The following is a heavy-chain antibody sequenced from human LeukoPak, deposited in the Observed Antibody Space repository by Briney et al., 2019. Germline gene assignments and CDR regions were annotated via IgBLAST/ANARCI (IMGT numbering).Heavy chain of an antibody. J-gene: IGHJ4*02. V-gene: IGHV1-69*05. Sequence: SVKVSCKASGGTFSSYAISWVRQAPGQGLEWMGRVIPIFGTANYAQKFQGRVTITTDESTSTAYMELSSLRSEDTAVYYCAVGALSYGLEGQSDWGQGTLVTVSS. CDR2: VIPIFGTA. CDR3: AVGALSYGLEGQSD. D-gene: IGHD5-18*01. CDR1: GGTFSSYA.